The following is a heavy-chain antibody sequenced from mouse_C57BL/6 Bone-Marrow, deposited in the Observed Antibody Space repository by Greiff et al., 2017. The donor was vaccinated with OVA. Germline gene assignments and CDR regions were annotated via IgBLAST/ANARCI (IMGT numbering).Heavy chain of an antibody. CDR2: ISSGGSYT. CDR1: GFTFSSYG. CDR3: ARHGDYGSFFDY. Sequence: EVQRVESGGDLVKPGGSLKLSCAASGFTFSSYGMSWVRQTPDKRLEWVATISSGGSYTYYPDSVKGRFTISRDNAKNTLYLQMSSLQSEDTAMYYCARHGDYGSFFDYWGQGTTLTVSS. D-gene: IGHD1-1*01. J-gene: IGHJ2*01. V-gene: IGHV5-6*01.